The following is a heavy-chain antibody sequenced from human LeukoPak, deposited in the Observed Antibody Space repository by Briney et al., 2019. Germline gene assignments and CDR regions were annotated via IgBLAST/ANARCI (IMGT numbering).Heavy chain of an antibody. D-gene: IGHD3-22*01. V-gene: IGHV3-21*01. CDR1: GYTFSSYS. CDR2: ISVRSNYI. CDR3: VRLRRNSDTSGFYYYYDF. Sequence: GGSLRLSCLASGYTFSSYSINWVRQAPGKGLEWVSSISVRSNYIYYADSVRGRFRISRGDARDSLFLEMNSLRAEDTAVYYCVRLRRNSDTSGFYYYYDFWGQGTLVTVSS. J-gene: IGHJ4*02.